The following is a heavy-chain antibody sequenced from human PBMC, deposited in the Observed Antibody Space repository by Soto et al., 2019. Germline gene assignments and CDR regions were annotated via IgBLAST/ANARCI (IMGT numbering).Heavy chain of an antibody. CDR2: INGSSDTT. V-gene: IGHV3-23*01. CDR3: AKGHLPPDY. J-gene: IGHJ4*02. CDR1: GFPFTTYA. Sequence: GGSLRLSCAASGFPFTTYAMSWVRQAPGKGLEWVSTINGSSDTTYYADSVKGRFTISRDNSKNTLYLQMNSLRIDDTAVYYCAKGHLPPDYWGQGTLVTVSS.